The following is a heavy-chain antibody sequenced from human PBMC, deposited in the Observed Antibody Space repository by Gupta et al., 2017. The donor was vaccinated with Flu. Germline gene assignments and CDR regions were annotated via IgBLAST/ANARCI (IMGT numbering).Heavy chain of an antibody. D-gene: IGHD2-15*01. CDR1: GFTFSDHY. Sequence: EVQLVESGGGLVQPGGSLRLSCAASGFTFSDHYMDWVRQAPGKGLEWVGLIRNKASSYTTEYAAFAKGRFTISRDDSKNSVFLQMNSLKSEDTAVYYCGDFGSAPDIGDWGQGTLVTVSS. CDR3: GDFGSAPDIGD. J-gene: IGHJ4*02. V-gene: IGHV3-72*01. CDR2: IRNKASSYTT.